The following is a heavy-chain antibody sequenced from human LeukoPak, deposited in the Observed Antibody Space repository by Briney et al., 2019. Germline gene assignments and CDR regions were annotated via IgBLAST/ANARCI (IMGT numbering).Heavy chain of an antibody. Sequence: GGSLRLSCAASGFTFSSYGMHWVRQAPGKGLEWVAFITYDGSNKYDTESVKGRFTISRDDSKNTLYVQMNSLRGEDTAVYHCARDLTYSGWYYFDCWGQGTLVTVSS. J-gene: IGHJ4*02. D-gene: IGHD6-19*01. CDR3: ARDLTYSGWYYFDC. V-gene: IGHV3-30*02. CDR2: ITYDGSNK. CDR1: GFTFSSYG.